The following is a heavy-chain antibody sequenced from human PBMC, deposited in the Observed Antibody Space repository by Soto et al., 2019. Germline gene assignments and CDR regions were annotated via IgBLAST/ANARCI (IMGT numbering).Heavy chain of an antibody. CDR1: GFTFSNYW. V-gene: IGHV3-7*01. CDR3: ARDHINVWKFDS. D-gene: IGHD1-1*01. J-gene: IGHJ4*02. CDR2: IKQDGSQN. Sequence: EVQLVESGGGLVQPGGSLRLSCAASGFTFSNYWMSWVRQAPGKGLEWVANIKQDGSQNYYVDSVKGRFTTSRDNTKNSFYLQMNSLRAEDTAVYYCARDHINVWKFDSWGRGTLVTVSS.